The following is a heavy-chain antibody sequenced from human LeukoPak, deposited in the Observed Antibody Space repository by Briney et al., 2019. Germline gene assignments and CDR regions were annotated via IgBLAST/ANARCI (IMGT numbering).Heavy chain of an antibody. CDR2: ISNSGGTT. J-gene: IGHJ4*02. V-gene: IGHV3-23*01. D-gene: IGHD1-14*01. Sequence: PGGSLRLSCAASGFTFSSYAMSWVRQAPGKGLEWVSGISNSGGTTYYADSVKGRLTISRDNSKNTLYLHMNSLRPEDTAVYYCAKVKLAKAGGRGFDYWGQGTLVTVSS. CDR3: AKVKLAKAGGRGFDY. CDR1: GFTFSSYA.